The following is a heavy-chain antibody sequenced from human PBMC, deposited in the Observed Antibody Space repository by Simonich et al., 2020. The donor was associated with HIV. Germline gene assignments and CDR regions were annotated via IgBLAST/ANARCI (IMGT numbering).Heavy chain of an antibody. Sequence: QVQLQQWGAGLLKPSETLSLTCAVYGGSFSGYYWSWIRQPQGKGREWIGEINHRGITNYKSSLNSRATISVDKSKNQFSLKLSSVTAADTAIYYCARRDRELILYFDYWGQGNLVTVSS. CDR1: GGSFSGYY. CDR3: ARRDRELILYFDY. J-gene: IGHJ4*02. D-gene: IGHD3-3*01. CDR2: INHRGIT. V-gene: IGHV4-34*01.